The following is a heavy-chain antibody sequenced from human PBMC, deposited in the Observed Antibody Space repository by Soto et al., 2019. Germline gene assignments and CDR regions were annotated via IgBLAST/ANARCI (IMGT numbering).Heavy chain of an antibody. CDR1: GFTFTSYW. CDR3: AREDLRALDY. CDR2: IKQDGSEK. V-gene: IGHV3-7*01. J-gene: IGHJ4*02. Sequence: EVQLVESGGGLVQPGGSLRLSCAASGFTFTSYWMSWVRQAPGTGPEWVANIKQDGSEKYYVDSVKGRFTISRDNTRNSLYPQMNSLRAEDTAVYYCAREDLRALDYWGQGTLVTVSS.